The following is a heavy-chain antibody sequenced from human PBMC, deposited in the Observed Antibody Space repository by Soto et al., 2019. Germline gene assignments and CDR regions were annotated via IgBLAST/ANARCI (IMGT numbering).Heavy chain of an antibody. Sequence: VKVSCKASGGTFSSYAISWVRQAPGQGLEWMGGIIPIFGTANYAQKFQGRVTITADESTSTAYMELSSLRSEDTAVYYCASRSHLDVLLWFGSGPYGMDVWGQGTTVTVSS. CDR3: ASRSHLDVLLWFGSGPYGMDV. CDR2: IIPIFGTA. D-gene: IGHD3-10*01. CDR1: GGTFSSYA. J-gene: IGHJ6*02. V-gene: IGHV1-69*13.